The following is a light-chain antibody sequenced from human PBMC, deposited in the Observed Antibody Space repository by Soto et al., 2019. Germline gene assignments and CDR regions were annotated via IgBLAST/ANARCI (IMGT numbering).Light chain of an antibody. CDR2: ATS. J-gene: IGKJ3*01. CDR1: QSIGHY. Sequence: EVVLTQSPATLSLSPGEGATLSCRASQSIGHYLAWYQQKPGQAPRLLIYATSNRATGIPARFSGSGSGTDFTLTISSLEPEDFAVYYCQQRSSWPFTFGPGTKVDIK. V-gene: IGKV3-11*01. CDR3: QQRSSWPFT.